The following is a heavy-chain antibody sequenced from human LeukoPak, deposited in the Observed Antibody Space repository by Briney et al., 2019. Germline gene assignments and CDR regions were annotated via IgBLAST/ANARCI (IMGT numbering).Heavy chain of an antibody. CDR2: VWFDGSNK. CDR3: ARGKEQQLYAFDI. J-gene: IGHJ3*02. Sequence: GGSLRLSCAASGFTFSSYGMHWVRQAPGKGLEWVAVVWFDGSNKYYADSVKGRFTISRDNSKNTLYLQMNSLSAEDTAVYYCARGKEQQLYAFDIWGQGTMVTVSS. CDR1: GFTFSSYG. V-gene: IGHV3-33*01. D-gene: IGHD6-13*01.